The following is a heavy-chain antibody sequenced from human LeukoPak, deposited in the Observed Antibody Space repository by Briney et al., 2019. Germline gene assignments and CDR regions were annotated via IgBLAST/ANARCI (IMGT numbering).Heavy chain of an antibody. CDR2: IYPGDSDT. J-gene: IGHJ4*02. V-gene: IGHV5-51*01. CDR1: GYIFTRYW. Sequence: GESLKISCKGSGYIFTRYWIGWVRQMPGKGLEWMGTIYPGDSDTRYSPSFQGQVTISADKSISTAYLQWSSLKASDTAMYYCARHSLDTAMFAFPLYWGQGTLVTVSS. CDR3: ARHSLDTAMFAFPLY. D-gene: IGHD5-18*01.